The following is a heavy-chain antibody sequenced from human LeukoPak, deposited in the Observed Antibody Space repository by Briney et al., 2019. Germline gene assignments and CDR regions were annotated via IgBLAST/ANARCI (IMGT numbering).Heavy chain of an antibody. CDR1: GYTFTSYD. D-gene: IGHD3-3*01. CDR2: INPNSGNT. CDR3: ARGGGYDFWSGYFHYYYGMDV. J-gene: IGHJ6*02. V-gene: IGHV1-8*01. Sequence: ASVKVSCKASGYTFTSYDINWVRQATGQGLEWMGWINPNSGNTGYAQKFQGRVTMTRNTSISTAYMELSSLRSEDTAVYYCARGGGYDFWSGYFHYYYGMDVWGQGTTVTVSS.